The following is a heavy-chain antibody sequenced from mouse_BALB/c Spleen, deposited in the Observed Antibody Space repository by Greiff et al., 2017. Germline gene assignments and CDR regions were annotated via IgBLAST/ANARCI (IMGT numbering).Heavy chain of an antibody. V-gene: IGHV2-9*02. D-gene: IGHD2-14*01. Sequence: VKLMESGPGLVAPSQSLSITCTVSGFSLTSYGVHWVRQPPGKGLEWLGVIWAGGSTNYNSALMSRLSISKDNSKSQVFLKMNRLQTDDTAMYYCARDRGYRSSWFAYWGQGTLVTVSA. CDR3: ARDRGYRSSWFAY. J-gene: IGHJ3*01. CDR2: IWAGGST. CDR1: GFSLTSYG.